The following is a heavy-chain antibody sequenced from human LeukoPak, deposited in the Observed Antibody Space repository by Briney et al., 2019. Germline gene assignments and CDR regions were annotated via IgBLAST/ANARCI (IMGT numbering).Heavy chain of an antibody. CDR3: ARDKAHSYGRYFDP. CDR1: GGSISTYY. V-gene: IGHV4-59*13. D-gene: IGHD5-18*01. Sequence: SETLSLTCSVSGGSISTYYWNWIRQTPGKGLEWIGHISYGNTDYNPSLTSRVTISVDTSKNQFSLKLTSVTAAGTAVYYCARDKAHSYGRYFDPWGQGALVTVSS. CDR2: ISYGNT. J-gene: IGHJ5*02.